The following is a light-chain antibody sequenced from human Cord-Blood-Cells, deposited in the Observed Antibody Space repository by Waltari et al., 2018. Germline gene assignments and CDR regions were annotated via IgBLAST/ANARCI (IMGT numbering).Light chain of an antibody. CDR3: QQRSNWYT. Sequence: EIVLTQSPATLSLSPGERATLPCRASQSVSSYLAWYQQKPGQAHRLLIYDASNRATGSPARFSGSGSGTDFTLTISSLEPEDFAVYYCQQRSNWYTFGQGTKLEIK. J-gene: IGKJ2*01. CDR2: DAS. CDR1: QSVSSY. V-gene: IGKV3-11*01.